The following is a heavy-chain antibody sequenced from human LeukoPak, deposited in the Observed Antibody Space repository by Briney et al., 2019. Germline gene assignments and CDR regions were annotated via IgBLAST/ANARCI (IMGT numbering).Heavy chain of an antibody. CDR3: ARRRRVLSRFDP. V-gene: IGHV1-8*01. CDR2: MNPNSGNT. J-gene: IGHJ5*02. D-gene: IGHD2/OR15-2a*01. CDR1: GYTFTSYV. Sequence: ASVNVSCTASGYTFTSYVINWERQATGQGLEWMGWMNPNSGNTGYAQKFQGRVTMTRNTSISTHYMELRSLRSEDTAVYYCARRRRVLSRFDPWGQGTLVTVSS.